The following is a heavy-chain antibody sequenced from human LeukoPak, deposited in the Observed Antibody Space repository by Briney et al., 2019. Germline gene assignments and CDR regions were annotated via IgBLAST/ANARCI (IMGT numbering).Heavy chain of an antibody. J-gene: IGHJ4*02. Sequence: ASVKVSCKASGYTFTSYGISWVRQAPGQGLEWMGWISAYNGNTNYAQKFQGRVTMTRNTSISTAYMELSSLRSEDTAVYYCARAMRYCSGGSCYYYFDYWGQGTLVTVSS. CDR1: GYTFTSYG. D-gene: IGHD2-15*01. CDR2: ISAYNGNT. CDR3: ARAMRYCSGGSCYYYFDY. V-gene: IGHV1-18*01.